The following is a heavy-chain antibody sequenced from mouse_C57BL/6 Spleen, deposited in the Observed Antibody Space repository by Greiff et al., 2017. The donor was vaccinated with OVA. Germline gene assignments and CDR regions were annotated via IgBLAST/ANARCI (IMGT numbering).Heavy chain of an antibody. D-gene: IGHD2-3*01. CDR1: GFSFTSYC. J-gene: IGHJ1*03. V-gene: IGHV2-9*01. CDR3: AKESPVLDDYWYCDV. Sequence: QVQLQQSGPGLVAPSQSLSITCTVSGFSFTSYCVHWVRQPPGKGLEWLGVIWGGGSTNYNSALMSRLSISKDNSKSKVFSKMNSLQTDDTARYDCAKESPVLDDYWYCDVWGTGTTVTVSS. CDR2: IWGGGST.